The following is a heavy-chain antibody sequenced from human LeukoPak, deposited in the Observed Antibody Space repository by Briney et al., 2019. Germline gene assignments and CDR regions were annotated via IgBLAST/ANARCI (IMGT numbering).Heavy chain of an antibody. D-gene: IGHD6-6*01. CDR1: GFTFSSYA. J-gene: IGHJ4*02. CDR2: ISGSGGST. V-gene: IGHV3-23*01. Sequence: GGSLRLSCAASGFTFSSYAMSWVRQAPGKGLEWVSAISGSGGSTYYADSVKGRFTISRDNSKDTLYLQMNSLRAEDTAVYYCAKYRYSSSSELSYWGQGTLVTVSS. CDR3: AKYRYSSSSELSY.